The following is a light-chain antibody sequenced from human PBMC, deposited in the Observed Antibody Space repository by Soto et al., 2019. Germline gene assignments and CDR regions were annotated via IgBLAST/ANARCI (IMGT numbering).Light chain of an antibody. CDR3: QQYTNWPPWT. J-gene: IGKJ1*01. Sequence: EIVMTQSPATLSVSPGERATLSCRASQGVSTNLAWYQQKPGQAPRLLIYGAATRATGAPARFSGSGSGTEFTLISSSLQSDDFAFYYCQQYTNWPPWTFGQGTKVDVK. V-gene: IGKV3-15*01. CDR2: GAA. CDR1: QGVSTN.